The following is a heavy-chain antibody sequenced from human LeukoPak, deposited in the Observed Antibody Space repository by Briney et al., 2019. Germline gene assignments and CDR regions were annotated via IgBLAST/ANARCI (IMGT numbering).Heavy chain of an antibody. J-gene: IGHJ6*02. CDR1: GGYISSNNW. CDR2: IYHSGST. Sequence: SGTLSLTCAVSGGYISSNNWWSWVRQPPGKGLEWIGEIYHSGSTNYNPSLKSRVTISVDKSKNQFSLKLGSVTAADTAVYYCARDSTAMVDYGMDVWGQGTTVTVSS. V-gene: IGHV4-4*02. D-gene: IGHD5-18*01. CDR3: ARDSTAMVDYGMDV.